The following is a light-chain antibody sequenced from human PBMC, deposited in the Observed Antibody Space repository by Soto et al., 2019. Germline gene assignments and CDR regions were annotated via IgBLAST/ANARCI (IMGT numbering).Light chain of an antibody. V-gene: IGLV2-8*01. CDR3: SSHGGSNNPYV. J-gene: IGLJ1*01. CDR1: SSEIGGYNF. CDR2: DVT. Sequence: QSALTQPPSASGSTGQSVAISCTRTSSEIGGYNFVSWYQQHPGKAPKLVIYDVTKRPSGVPDRFSGSKSGNTATLIVSGLQAEDEADYYCSSHGGSNNPYVFGPGTKLTVL.